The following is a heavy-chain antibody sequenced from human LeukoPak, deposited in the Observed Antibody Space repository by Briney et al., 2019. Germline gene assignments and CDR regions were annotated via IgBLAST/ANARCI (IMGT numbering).Heavy chain of an antibody. V-gene: IGHV3-33*01. D-gene: IGHD2-2*01. CDR2: IWYDGSNK. Sequence: GGSLRLSCAASGFTFSSYGMHWVRQAPGKGLEWVAVIWYDGSNKYYADSVKGRFTISRDNSKNTLYLQMNSLRAEDTAVYYWARGEVVVVPATFDYWGQGTLVTVSS. CDR1: GFTFSSYG. J-gene: IGHJ4*02. CDR3: ARGEVVVVPATFDY.